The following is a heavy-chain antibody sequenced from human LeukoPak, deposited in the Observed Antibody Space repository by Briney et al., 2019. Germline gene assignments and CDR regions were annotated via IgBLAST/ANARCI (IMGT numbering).Heavy chain of an antibody. D-gene: IGHD1-26*01. CDR1: RFTFSSYG. V-gene: IGHV3-23*01. CDR3: AQWSRYFDY. Sequence: GGTLRLSCAASRFTFSSYGMSWVRQAPGKGLEWVSGISSSGGGTYYADSVKGRFAISRDNSRNTLYLQMNSLRAEDTALYFCAQWSRYFDYWGQGTLVTVSS. J-gene: IGHJ4*02. CDR2: ISSSGGGT.